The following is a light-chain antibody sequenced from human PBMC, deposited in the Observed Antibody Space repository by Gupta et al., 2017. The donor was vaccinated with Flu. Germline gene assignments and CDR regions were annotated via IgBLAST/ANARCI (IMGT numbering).Light chain of an antibody. CDR3: QQRSNWPPLT. J-gene: IGKJ4*01. CDR2: DAS. CDR1: ESIANY. Sequence: ESVLTQSPVTLSLSPGQRVTLSCRASESIANYLAWYQQKPGQAPRLLIYDASNRATGIPPRFSGSGSGTDFTLTISSLHPEDYAVYYCQQRSNWPPLTFGGGTRVEI. V-gene: IGKV3-11*01.